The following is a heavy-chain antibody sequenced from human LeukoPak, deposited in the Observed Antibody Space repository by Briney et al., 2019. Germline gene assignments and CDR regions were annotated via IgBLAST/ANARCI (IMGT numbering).Heavy chain of an antibody. Sequence: GGSLRLSCSASGFTFSSYGMHWVRQAPGKGLEWVSSISSSSSYIYYADSVKGRFTISRDNAKNSLYLQMNSLRAEDTAVYYCARDSVMHYYDSSGYYPDAFDIWGQGTMVTVSS. J-gene: IGHJ3*02. V-gene: IGHV3-21*01. D-gene: IGHD3-22*01. CDR3: ARDSVMHYYDSSGYYPDAFDI. CDR1: GFTFSSYG. CDR2: ISSSSSYI.